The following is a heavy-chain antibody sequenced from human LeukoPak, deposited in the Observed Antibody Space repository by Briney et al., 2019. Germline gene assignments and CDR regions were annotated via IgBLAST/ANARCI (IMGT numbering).Heavy chain of an antibody. J-gene: IGHJ4*02. V-gene: IGHV1-69*04. D-gene: IGHD2-21*02. Sequence: SVKVSCKASGGTFSSYAISWVRQAPGQGLEWMGRIIPILGIANYAQKFQGRVTITADKSTSTAYMELSSLRSEDTAVYYCAKDPAYCGGDCYSPDLNYWGQGTLVTVSS. CDR2: IIPILGIA. CDR3: AKDPAYCGGDCYSPDLNY. CDR1: GGTFSSYA.